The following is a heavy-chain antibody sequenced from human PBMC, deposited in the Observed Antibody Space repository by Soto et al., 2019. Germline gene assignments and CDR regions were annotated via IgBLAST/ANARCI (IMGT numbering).Heavy chain of an antibody. V-gene: IGHV1-18*01. CDR3: ARASTWPY. Sequence: QVQLVQSGAEVKKPGASVKVSCKASGYTFTNYGIHWVRQAPGQGLEWVGWISAYNGNKNYAQKIQGRVTMTTDTYANTADMELRSLRSDDTAAYYCARASTWPYWGQGTLVTVSS. D-gene: IGHD5-12*01. CDR1: GYTFTNYG. CDR2: ISAYNGNK. J-gene: IGHJ4*02.